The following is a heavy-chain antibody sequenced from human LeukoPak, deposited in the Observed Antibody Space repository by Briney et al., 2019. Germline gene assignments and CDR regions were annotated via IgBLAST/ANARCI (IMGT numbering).Heavy chain of an antibody. CDR1: GFTFSSYA. D-gene: IGHD5-18*01. V-gene: IGHV3-11*01. CDR2: ISSSGSTI. CDR3: ARDLPVDTAMDPFDH. J-gene: IGHJ4*02. Sequence: GGSLRLSCAASGFTFSSYAMSWIRQAPGKGLEWVSYISSSGSTIYYADSVKGRFTISRDNAKNSLYLQMISLRAEDTAVYYCARDLPVDTAMDPFDHWGQGTLVTVSS.